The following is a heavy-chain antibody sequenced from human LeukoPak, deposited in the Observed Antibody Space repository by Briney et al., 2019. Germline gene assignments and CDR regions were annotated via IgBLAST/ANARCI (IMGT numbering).Heavy chain of an antibody. D-gene: IGHD6-19*01. Sequence: PGGSLRLSCAASGFTVSSNYMSGVRQAPGKGPEWVSVIYSGGSTYYADSVKGRFTISRDNSKNTLYLQMNSLRAEDTAVYYCARSSGWLLFDYWGQGTLVTVSS. CDR2: IYSGGST. CDR3: ARSSGWLLFDY. J-gene: IGHJ4*02. CDR1: GFTVSSNY. V-gene: IGHV3-53*01.